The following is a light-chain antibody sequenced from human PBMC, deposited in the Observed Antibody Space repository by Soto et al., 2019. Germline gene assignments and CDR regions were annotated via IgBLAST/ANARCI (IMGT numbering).Light chain of an antibody. CDR3: QQHYINPIT. J-gene: IGKJ5*01. CDR1: QRVLYSAKNKNF. V-gene: IGKV4-1*01. CDR2: WVS. Sequence: IVMTHSADALALSMGEMSTIHCNSTQRVLYSAKNKNFLTWYQQKPGQPPKLLIYWVSTRESGVPDRFTGSGSGTDFTLTINSLQAEDVAVYYCQQHYINPITFGQGTRLETK.